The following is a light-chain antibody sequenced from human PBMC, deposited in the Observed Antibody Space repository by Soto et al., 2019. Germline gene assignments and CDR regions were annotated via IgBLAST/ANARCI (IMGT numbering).Light chain of an antibody. CDR2: DAS. V-gene: IGKV1-5*01. CDR3: QQYNSSSCT. CDR1: QSISSR. Sequence: DIQMTQSPSTLSASVGDRVTITCRASQSISSRLAWYQQKPGKAPTLLIYDASSLASGVPSRFSGSGSGTDFTLTISSLQPDDFASYYCQQYNSSSCTFGQGTKVESK. J-gene: IGKJ2*02.